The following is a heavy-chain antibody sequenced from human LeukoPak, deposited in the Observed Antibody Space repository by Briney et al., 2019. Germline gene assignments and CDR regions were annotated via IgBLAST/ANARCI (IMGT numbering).Heavy chain of an antibody. CDR3: ARDHTRGEYNWFDP. Sequence: KPSETLSLTCTVSGGSISSYYWSWIRQPPGKGLEWIGYIYYSGSTNYNPSLKSRVTISVDTSKNQFSLKLSSVTAADTAVYYCARDHTRGEYNWFDPWGQGTLVTVSS. CDR2: IYYSGST. V-gene: IGHV4-59*01. J-gene: IGHJ5*02. D-gene: IGHD3-16*01. CDR1: GGSISSYY.